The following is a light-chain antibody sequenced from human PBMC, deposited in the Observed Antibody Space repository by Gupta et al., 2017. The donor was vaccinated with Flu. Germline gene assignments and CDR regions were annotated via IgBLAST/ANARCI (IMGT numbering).Light chain of an antibody. CDR2: EVS. CDR3: SSYRSGNTGV. CDR1: SSDVGGYNY. Sequence: QSALTQPASVSGSPGQSIIISCTGTSSDVGGYNYVSWFQQHPGKAPKLMIYEVSNRPSGVSNRFSGSKSGNTASLTISGLQAEDEADYYCSSYRSGNTGVFGGGTKLTVL. J-gene: IGLJ3*02. V-gene: IGLV2-14*01.